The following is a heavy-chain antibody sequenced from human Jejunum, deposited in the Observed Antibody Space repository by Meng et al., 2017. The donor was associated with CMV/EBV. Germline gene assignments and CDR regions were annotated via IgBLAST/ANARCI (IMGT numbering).Heavy chain of an antibody. CDR3: VRGVSPTEWPLEK. D-gene: IGHD3-3*01. J-gene: IGHJ4*02. Sequence: VSGGSISSYYWSLVRQSPGKGLEWLVYIHYSESTKYNPSLESRVTMSLDRSRNQFPLRLSSVTAADTAVYFCVRGVSPTEWPLEKWGQGTLVTVSS. CDR2: IHYSEST. V-gene: IGHV4-59*01. CDR1: GGSISSYY.